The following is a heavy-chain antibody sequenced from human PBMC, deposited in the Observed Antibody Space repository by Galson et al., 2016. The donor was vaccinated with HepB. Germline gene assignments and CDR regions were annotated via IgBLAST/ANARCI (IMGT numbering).Heavy chain of an antibody. CDR3: AREGNGDYDEAFDI. CDR1: GFSFSSYS. CDR2: ITDSSSII. D-gene: IGHD4-17*01. J-gene: IGHJ3*02. V-gene: IGHV3-48*02. Sequence: SLRLSCAASGFSFSSYSMNWVRQAPGKGLEWVSYITDSSSIIYYADSVKGRFTISRDNAKNSLYLQMNSLRDEDTAVYYCAREGNGDYDEAFDIWGQGTTVTVSS.